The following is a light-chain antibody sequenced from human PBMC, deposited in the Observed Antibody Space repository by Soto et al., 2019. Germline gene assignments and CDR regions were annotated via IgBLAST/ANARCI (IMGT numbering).Light chain of an antibody. V-gene: IGLV4-69*01. CDR3: QTWGTGIQVI. Sequence: QPVLTQSPSASASLGASVKLTCTLSSGHSTYAIAWHQQQPEKGPRYLMKLNSDGSHSQGDGIPDRFSGSSSGAERYLTIADLQAEDEADYYCQTWGTGIQVIFGGGTKLTVL. CDR1: SGHSTYA. J-gene: IGLJ2*01. CDR2: LNSDGSH.